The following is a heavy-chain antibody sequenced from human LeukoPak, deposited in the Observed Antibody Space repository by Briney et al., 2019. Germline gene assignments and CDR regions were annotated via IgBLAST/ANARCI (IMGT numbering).Heavy chain of an antibody. Sequence: GASVKVSCKVSGSTLSDLSIHWVRQAPGKGLEYVGGSDPEDGETFHAQNFQGRITMTEDTSIDTAYMELSSLRSEDTAVYYCVTDRARLFWYFDLWGRGTLVTASS. CDR3: VTDRARLFWYFDL. V-gene: IGHV1-24*01. D-gene: IGHD2-21*02. J-gene: IGHJ2*01. CDR2: SDPEDGET. CDR1: GSTLSDLS.